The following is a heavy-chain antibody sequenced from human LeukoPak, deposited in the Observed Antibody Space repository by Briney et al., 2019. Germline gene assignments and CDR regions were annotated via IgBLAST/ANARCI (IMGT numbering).Heavy chain of an antibody. D-gene: IGHD3-9*01. CDR2: IYHSGIT. V-gene: IGHV4-38-2*02. CDR3: ARAVGYFDWLPLFDY. CDR1: GYSIRSGFY. J-gene: IGHJ4*02. Sequence: SETLSLTCTVSGYSIRSGFYWGWIRQPPGKGLEWIGNIYHSGITYYTPSLKSRVTISVDTSKNQFYLKLSSVTAADTAVYYCARAVGYFDWLPLFDYWGQGTLVTVSS.